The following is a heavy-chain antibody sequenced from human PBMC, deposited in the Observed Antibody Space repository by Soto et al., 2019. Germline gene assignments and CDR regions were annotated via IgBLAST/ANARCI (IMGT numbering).Heavy chain of an antibody. Sequence: EVQLVESGGGLVQPGESLRLSCAASGFTFSSYWMHWVRQGPGKGLVWVSRINSDGSSTSYAGSVKGRFTISRDNAKNTLYLQMNSLRAEDTAVYYGVRTSLVVAAATREDYWGQGTLVTVSS. CDR2: INSDGSST. V-gene: IGHV3-74*01. CDR1: GFTFSSYW. CDR3: VRTSLVVAAATREDY. J-gene: IGHJ4*02. D-gene: IGHD2-15*01.